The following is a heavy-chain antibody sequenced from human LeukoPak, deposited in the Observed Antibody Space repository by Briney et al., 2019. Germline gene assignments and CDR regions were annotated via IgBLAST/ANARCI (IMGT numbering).Heavy chain of an antibody. CDR3: AKPYTSGWYCFDY. V-gene: IGHV3-7*01. J-gene: IGHJ4*02. CDR2: IKKDGSEK. CDR1: GFISSNYW. D-gene: IGHD6-19*01. Sequence: PGGSLRLSCAASGFISSNYWMNWVRQTPGKGLEWVANIKKDGSEKYYADSVKGRFTISRDNSKNTLYLQMNSLRAEDTAVYYCAKPYTSGWYCFDYWGQGTLVTVSS.